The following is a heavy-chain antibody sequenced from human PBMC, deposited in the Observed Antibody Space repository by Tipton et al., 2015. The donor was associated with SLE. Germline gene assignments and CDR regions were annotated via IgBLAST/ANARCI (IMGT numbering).Heavy chain of an antibody. J-gene: IGHJ2*01. Sequence: TLSLTCTVSGASISSFSYYWGWIRQPPGKGLEWIGNMYYTGSTYYNPSLKSRVTISVDTSKNQFSLKLNSVTAADTAVYYCAREWQQLWYFDLWGRGTLVTVSS. CDR3: AREWQQLWYFDL. CDR2: MYYTGST. V-gene: IGHV4-39*07. CDR1: GASISSFSYY. D-gene: IGHD6-13*01.